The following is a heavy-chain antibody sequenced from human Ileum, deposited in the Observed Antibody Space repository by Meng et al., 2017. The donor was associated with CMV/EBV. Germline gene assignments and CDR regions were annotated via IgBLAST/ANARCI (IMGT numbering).Heavy chain of an antibody. Sequence: SGFRFSSFLMSWVRQSPGKGLEWVSSINVYGTSTYYADSVKGRFTISRDNSGNTLYLQMNNLRAEDSAVYYCAKFRPSYTVAELFDHWGQGTLVTVSS. CDR3: AKFRPSYTVAELFDH. CDR1: GFRFSSFL. J-gene: IGHJ5*02. CDR2: INVYGTST. V-gene: IGHV3-23*01. D-gene: IGHD6-19*01.